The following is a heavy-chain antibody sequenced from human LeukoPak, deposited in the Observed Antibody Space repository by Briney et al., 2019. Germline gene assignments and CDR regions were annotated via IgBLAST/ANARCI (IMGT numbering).Heavy chain of an antibody. CDR2: INTNTGNP. J-gene: IGHJ4*02. V-gene: IGHV7-4-1*02. Sequence: ASVKVSCKASGYTFTSYAVNWVRQAPGQGLEWMGWINTNTGNPTYAQGFTGRFVFSLDTSVSTAYLQISSLKAEDTAVYYCTRDSYSGSYSPSGLYWGQGTLVTVSS. D-gene: IGHD1-26*01. CDR1: GYTFTSYA. CDR3: TRDSYSGSYSPSGLY.